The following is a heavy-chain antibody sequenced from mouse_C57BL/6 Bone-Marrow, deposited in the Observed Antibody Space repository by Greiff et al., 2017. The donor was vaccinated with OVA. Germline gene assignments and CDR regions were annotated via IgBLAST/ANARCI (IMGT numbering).Heavy chain of an antibody. Sequence: EVKLQQSGGDLVKPGGSLKLSCAASGFTFSSYGMSWVRQTPDKRLEWVATISSGGSYTYYPDSVKGRFTISRDNAKNTLYLQMSSLKSEDTAMYYCARQGTVDYWGQGTTLTVSS. CDR1: GFTFSSYG. V-gene: IGHV5-6*01. CDR2: ISSGGSYT. CDR3: ARQGTVDY. D-gene: IGHD3-3*01. J-gene: IGHJ2*01.